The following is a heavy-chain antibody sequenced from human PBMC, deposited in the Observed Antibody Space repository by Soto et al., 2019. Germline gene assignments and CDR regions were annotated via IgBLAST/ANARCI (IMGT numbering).Heavy chain of an antibody. CDR1: GFTFSSYS. V-gene: IGHV3-21*01. CDR3: ATEAADYDSSGNDAFDI. CDR2: ISSSSSYI. J-gene: IGHJ3*02. D-gene: IGHD3-22*01. Sequence: EVQLVESGGGLVKPGGSLRLSCAASGFTFSSYSMNWVRQAPGKGLEWVSSISSSSSYIYYADSVKGRFTISRDNAKNSLYLQMNSLRAEDTAVYYCATEAADYDSSGNDAFDIWGQGTMVTVSS.